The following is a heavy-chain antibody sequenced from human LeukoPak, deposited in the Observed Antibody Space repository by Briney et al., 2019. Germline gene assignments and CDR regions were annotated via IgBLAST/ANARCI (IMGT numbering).Heavy chain of an antibody. V-gene: IGHV4-39*01. CDR2: IYYSGST. Sequence: PSETLSLTCTVSGGSISSSGYYWGWIRQPPGKGLEWIGSIYYSGSTYYNPSLKSRVTISVDTSKNQFSLKLSSVTAADTAVYYCARQFTPGVTTYFDYWGQGTLVTVSS. CDR3: ARQFTPGVTTYFDY. CDR1: GGSISSSGYY. D-gene: IGHD4-17*01. J-gene: IGHJ4*02.